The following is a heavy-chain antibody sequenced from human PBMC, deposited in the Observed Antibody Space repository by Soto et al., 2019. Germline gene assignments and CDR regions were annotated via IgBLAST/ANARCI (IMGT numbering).Heavy chain of an antibody. D-gene: IGHD5-12*01. CDR2: ISGSGGST. J-gene: IGHJ6*03. V-gene: IGHV3-23*01. CDR3: AADKGGYDYGNYYYYYMDV. Sequence: PGGSLRLSCAASGFTFSSYAVSWVRQAPGKGLEWVSAISGSGGSTYYADSVKGRFTISRDNSKNTLYLQMNSLRAEDTAVYYCAADKGGYDYGNYYYYYMDVWGKGTTVTVSS. CDR1: GFTFSSYA.